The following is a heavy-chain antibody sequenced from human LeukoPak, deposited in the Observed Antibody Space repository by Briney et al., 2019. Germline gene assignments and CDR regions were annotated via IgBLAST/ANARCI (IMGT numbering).Heavy chain of an antibody. J-gene: IGHJ2*01. CDR2: IYYIGGT. Sequence: SETLSLTCTVSGGSISSYYWSWIRQPPGEGLEWIGYIYYIGGTNYNPSLKSRVTISVDTSKNQFSLKLSSVTAADTAVYYCARGVHGDYRWYFDLWGRGTLVTVSS. CDR1: GGSISSYY. V-gene: IGHV4-59*01. CDR3: ARGVHGDYRWYFDL. D-gene: IGHD4-17*01.